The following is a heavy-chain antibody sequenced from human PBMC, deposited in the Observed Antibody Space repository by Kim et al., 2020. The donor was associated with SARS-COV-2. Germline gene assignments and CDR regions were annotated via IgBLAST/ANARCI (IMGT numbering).Heavy chain of an antibody. CDR2: ISAYNGNT. CDR3: ARGTDVAAAGNWFDP. Sequence: ASVKVSCKASGYTFTSYGISWVRQAPGQGLEWMGWISAYNGNTNYAQKLQGRVTMTTDTSTSTAYMELRSLGSDDTAVYYCARGTDVAAAGNWFDPWGQGTLVTVSS. J-gene: IGHJ5*02. D-gene: IGHD6-13*01. V-gene: IGHV1-18*04. CDR1: GYTFTSYG.